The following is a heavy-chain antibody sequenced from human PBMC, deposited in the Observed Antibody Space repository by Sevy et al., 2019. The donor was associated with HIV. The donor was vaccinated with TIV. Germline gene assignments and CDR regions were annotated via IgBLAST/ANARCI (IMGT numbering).Heavy chain of an antibody. D-gene: IGHD3-10*01. CDR2: INWNGGST. CDR3: ARFISFYGSGSYGNNYGMDV. V-gene: IGHV3-20*01. Sequence: GGSLRLSCAASGFTFDDYGMSWVRQAPGKGLEWVSGINWNGGSTGYADSVKGRLTISRDNAKNSLYLQMNSLRAEDTAWYHCARFISFYGSGSYGNNYGMDVWGQGTTVTVSS. J-gene: IGHJ6*02. CDR1: GFTFDDYG.